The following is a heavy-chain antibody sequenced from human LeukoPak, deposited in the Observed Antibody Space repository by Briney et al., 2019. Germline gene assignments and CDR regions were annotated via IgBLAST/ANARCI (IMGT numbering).Heavy chain of an antibody. D-gene: IGHD6-13*01. CDR2: IKQDGSEK. V-gene: IGHV3-7*01. CDR1: GFTFSSYW. Sequence: GRSLRLSCAASGFTFSSYWMTWVRQAPGKGLEWVAKIKQDGSEKYYVDSVKGRFTISRDNAKNSLYLQMNSLRAEDTAVYYCALSRTLDYWGQGTLVTVSS. CDR3: ALSRTLDY. J-gene: IGHJ4*02.